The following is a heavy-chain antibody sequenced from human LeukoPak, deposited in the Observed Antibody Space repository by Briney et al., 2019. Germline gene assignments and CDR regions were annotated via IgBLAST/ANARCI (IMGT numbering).Heavy chain of an antibody. J-gene: IGHJ4*02. D-gene: IGHD3-10*01. CDR1: GYTFSDYG. CDR2: VTGFNGKT. V-gene: IGHV1-18*01. Sequence: ASVKVSCKTSGYTFSDYGLTWVRQAPGQGLEWLGWVTGFNGKTSYARRVEDRLILTTDTSTSTGTLDLRGLRADDTAVYYCARVGNRGEFDFWGQGTLVTVSS. CDR3: ARVGNRGEFDF.